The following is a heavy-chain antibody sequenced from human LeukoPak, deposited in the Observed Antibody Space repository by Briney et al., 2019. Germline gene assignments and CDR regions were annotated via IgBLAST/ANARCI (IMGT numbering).Heavy chain of an antibody. CDR1: GFTFSSYW. V-gene: IGHV3-7*01. CDR3: VRERRFDL. CDR2: IKRDGSEK. J-gene: IGHJ5*02. Sequence: GGSLRLSCAASGFTFSSYWMSWVRQAPGKGPEWVANIKRDGSEKYYVDSVKGRFSISRDNAKNSLYLQMNSLRAEDTAVYYCVRERRFDLRGRGTQVTVSS.